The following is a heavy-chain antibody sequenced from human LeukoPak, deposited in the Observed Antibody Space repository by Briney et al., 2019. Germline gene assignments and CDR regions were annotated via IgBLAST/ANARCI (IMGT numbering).Heavy chain of an antibody. V-gene: IGHV1-24*01. CDR3: ATAQHSYYYDSSGYT. Sequence: GASVKVSCKVSGYTLTELSMHWVRQAPGKGLEWMGGFDPEDGETIYAQKFQGRVTMTEDTSTDTAYMELSSLRSEDTAVYYCATAQHSYYYDSSGYTWGQGTLVTVSS. CDR2: FDPEDGET. J-gene: IGHJ5*02. CDR1: GYTLTELS. D-gene: IGHD3-22*01.